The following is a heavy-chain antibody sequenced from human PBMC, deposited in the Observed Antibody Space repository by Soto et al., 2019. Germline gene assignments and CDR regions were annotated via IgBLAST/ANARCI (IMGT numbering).Heavy chain of an antibody. CDR1: GGSISSYY. CDR3: ARHGLDVGSYYYYGMDV. CDR2: IYYSGST. J-gene: IGHJ6*02. D-gene: IGHD3-10*01. Sequence: SATLSLTCTVSGGSISSYYWRWIGQPPGKGLEWIGYIYYSGSTNYNPSLKSRVTISVDTSKNQFSLKLSSVTAADTAVYYCARHGLDVGSYYYYGMDVWGQGTTVT. V-gene: IGHV4-59*08.